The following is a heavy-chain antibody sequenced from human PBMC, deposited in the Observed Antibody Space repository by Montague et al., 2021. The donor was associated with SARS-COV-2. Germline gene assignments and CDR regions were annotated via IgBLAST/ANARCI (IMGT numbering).Heavy chain of an antibody. Sequence: SETLSLTCVVSGGSVSSGDYSWSWIRQSPGKGLEWIGYIYQSGSAYYNPSLKSRVTISIDTSNNQFSLNLRSVTAADTGLYYCARWTRMYGMDFWGPGTTVTVSS. J-gene: IGHJ6*02. CDR3: ARWTRMYGMDF. CDR1: GGSVSSGDYS. D-gene: IGHD3/OR15-3a*01. CDR2: IYQSGSA. V-gene: IGHV4-30-2*06.